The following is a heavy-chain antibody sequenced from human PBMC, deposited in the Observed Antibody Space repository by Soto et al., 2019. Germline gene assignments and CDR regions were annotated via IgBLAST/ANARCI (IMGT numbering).Heavy chain of an antibody. D-gene: IGHD4-4*01. CDR3: ARSNTAFDP. CDR2: INHRGTT. Sequence: QVHLQQWGAGLLKPSETLSRTCAVYGASFSDSYWSWIRQPPGKGLAWIGEINHRGTTNYNPSLKSRVTISVDTSRNQFSLKLTSVTAADTAVYYCARSNTAFDPWGQGTLVTVSS. J-gene: IGHJ5*02. CDR1: GASFSDSY. V-gene: IGHV4-34*01.